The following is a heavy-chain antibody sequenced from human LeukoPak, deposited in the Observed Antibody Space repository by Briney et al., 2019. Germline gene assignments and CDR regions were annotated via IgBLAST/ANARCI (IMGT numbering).Heavy chain of an antibody. CDR2: IYHSGST. CDR3: ARGAAFDP. CDR1: GGSISSYY. J-gene: IGHJ5*02. Sequence: SETLSLTCTVSGGSISSYYWSWIRQPPGRGLEWIGFIYHSGSTNCNPSLKSRVTMSIDTSKNQFSLELSSVTAADTAVYYCARGAAFDPWGQGTLVTVSS. V-gene: IGHV4-59*01.